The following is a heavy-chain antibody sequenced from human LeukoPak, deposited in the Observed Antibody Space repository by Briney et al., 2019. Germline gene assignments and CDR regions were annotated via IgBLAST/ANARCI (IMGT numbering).Heavy chain of an antibody. D-gene: IGHD3/OR15-3a*01. V-gene: IGHV4-59*01. J-gene: IGHJ4*02. CDR3: ARFGRELDY. CDR2: IYYSGST. CDR1: GGSISSYY. Sequence: SETLSLTCTVSGGSISSYYWSWIRQPPGKGLGWIGYIYYSGSTNYNPSLKSRVTISVDTSKNQFSLKLSSVTAADTAVYYCARFGRELDYWGQGTLVTVSS.